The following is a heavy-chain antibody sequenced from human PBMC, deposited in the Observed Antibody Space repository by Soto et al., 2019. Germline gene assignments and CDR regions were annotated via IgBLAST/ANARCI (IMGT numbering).Heavy chain of an antibody. CDR2: IYYSGST. CDR1: GGSISSYY. J-gene: IGHJ5*02. CDR3: AREIVVVPAAHPQENWFDP. Sequence: SETLSLTCPVSGGSISSYYWSWIRQPPGKGLEWIGYIYYSGSTNYNPSLKSRVTISVDTSKNQFSLKLSSVTAADTAVYYCAREIVVVPAAHPQENWFDPWGQGTLVTVSS. V-gene: IGHV4-59*08. D-gene: IGHD2-2*01.